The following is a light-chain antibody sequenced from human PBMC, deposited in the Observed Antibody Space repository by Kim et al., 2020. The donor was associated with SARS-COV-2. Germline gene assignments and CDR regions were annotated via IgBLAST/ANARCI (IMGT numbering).Light chain of an antibody. Sequence: PASISFRSSQSLVYSDGNIYLNWFHQRPGQSPRRLIYKVSNRDSGVPDRFSGSGSGTDFTLHISRVEAEDVGIYYYMQGTHWPFTFGPGTKVDIK. CDR2: KVS. J-gene: IGKJ3*01. CDR3: MQGTHWPFT. CDR1: QSLVYSDGNIY. V-gene: IGKV2-30*01.